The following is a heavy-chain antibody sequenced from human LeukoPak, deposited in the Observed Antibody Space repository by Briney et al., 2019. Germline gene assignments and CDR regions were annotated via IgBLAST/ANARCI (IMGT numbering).Heavy chain of an antibody. D-gene: IGHD1-1*01. Sequence: ASVKVSCKASGGTLSRYAISWVRQAPGQGLEWMGGFDPEDGETIYAQKFQGRVTMTEDTSTDTAYMELSSLRSEDTAVYYCATALKTTDSDYWGQGTLVTVSS. J-gene: IGHJ4*02. CDR1: GGTLSRYA. CDR3: ATALKTTDSDY. CDR2: FDPEDGET. V-gene: IGHV1-24*01.